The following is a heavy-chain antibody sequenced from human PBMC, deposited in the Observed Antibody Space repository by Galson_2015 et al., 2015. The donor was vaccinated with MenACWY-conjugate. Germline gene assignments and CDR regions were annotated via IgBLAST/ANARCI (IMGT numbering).Heavy chain of an antibody. Sequence: SVKVSCKASGYSFISYGISWVRQAPGQGLEWMGWISAYDGNTNYAQTFQDRVTMTTDTSTSTAYMELRSLRSDDTAIYYCAREHIEDIWGQGTMVTVSS. CDR3: AREHIEDI. V-gene: IGHV1-18*01. CDR2: ISAYDGNT. J-gene: IGHJ3*02. CDR1: GYSFISYG.